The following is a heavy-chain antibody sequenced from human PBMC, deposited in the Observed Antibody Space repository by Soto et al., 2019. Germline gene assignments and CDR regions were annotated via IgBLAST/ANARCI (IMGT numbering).Heavy chain of an antibody. CDR3: ARRGDYYGSSGYYSSGAFDI. CDR2: ISGSGGST. V-gene: IGHV3-23*01. D-gene: IGHD3-22*01. CDR1: GFTFSSYA. Sequence: GGSLRLSCAASGFTFSSYAMSWVRQAPGKGLEWVSAISGSGGSTYYADSVKGRFTISRDNSKNTLYLQMNSLRAEDTAVYYCARRGDYYGSSGYYSSGAFDIWGQGTMVTVSS. J-gene: IGHJ3*02.